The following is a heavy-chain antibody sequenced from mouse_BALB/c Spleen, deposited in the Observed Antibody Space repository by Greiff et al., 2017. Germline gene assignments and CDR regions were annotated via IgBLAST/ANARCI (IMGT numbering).Heavy chain of an antibody. CDR1: GYPFTSYW. D-gene: IGHD2-4*01. CDR3: TRGDDSWFAY. V-gene: IGHV1-5*01. J-gene: IGHJ3*01. CDR2: IYPGNSDT. Sequence: EVQLQQSGTVLARPGASVKMSCKASGYPFTSYWMHWVKQRPGQGLEWIGAIYPGNSDTSYNQKFKGKAKLTAVTSTSTAYMELSSLTNEDSAVYYCTRGDDSWFAYWGQGTLVTVSA.